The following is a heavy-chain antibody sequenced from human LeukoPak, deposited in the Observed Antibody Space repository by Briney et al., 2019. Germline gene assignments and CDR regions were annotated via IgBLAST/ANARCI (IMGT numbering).Heavy chain of an antibody. D-gene: IGHD1-26*01. V-gene: IGHV1-18*01. Sequence: ASVKVSCKASGGTFSSYAISWVRQAPGQGLEWMGWISAYNGNTNYAQKLQGRVTMTTDTSTSTAYMELRSLRSDDTAVYYCARSFRKVGATTADYWGQGTLVTVSS. CDR2: ISAYNGNT. J-gene: IGHJ4*02. CDR1: GGTFSSYA. CDR3: ARSFRKVGATTADY.